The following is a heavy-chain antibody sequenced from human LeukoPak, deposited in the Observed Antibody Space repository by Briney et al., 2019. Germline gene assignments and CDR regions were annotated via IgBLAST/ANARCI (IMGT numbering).Heavy chain of an antibody. Sequence: GGSLRLSCAASGFTFSSYGMSWVRQAPGKGLEWVSAISGSGGSTYYADSVKGRFTISRDNSKNTLYLQMNSLRAEDTAVYYCAKDSGNYYDRDYYYYYMDVWGKGTTVTISS. CDR2: ISGSGGST. D-gene: IGHD3-22*01. CDR1: GFTFSSYG. CDR3: AKDSGNYYDRDYYYYYMDV. J-gene: IGHJ6*03. V-gene: IGHV3-23*01.